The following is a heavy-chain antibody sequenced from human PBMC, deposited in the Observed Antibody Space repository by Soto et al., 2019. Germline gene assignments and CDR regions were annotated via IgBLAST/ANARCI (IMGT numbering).Heavy chain of an antibody. CDR3: ARLRYSSDSGNFDE. CDR1: GFTFSGYW. Sequence: PGESLKISCAASGFTFSGYWMTWVRQAPGKGLEWVSYISSSSSTIFYTDSVKGRFTISRDNAKNSLYLQMNSLRPEDTALYFCARLRYSSDSGNFDEWGQGTLVTVSS. J-gene: IGHJ4*02. V-gene: IGHV3-48*04. D-gene: IGHD3-22*01. CDR2: ISSSSSTI.